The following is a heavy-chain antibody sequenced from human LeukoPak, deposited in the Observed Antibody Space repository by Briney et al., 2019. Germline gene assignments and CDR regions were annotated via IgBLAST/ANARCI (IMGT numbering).Heavy chain of an antibody. V-gene: IGHV3-23*01. CDR3: AKQSYSNSWNNFDY. CDR1: GLTFTSSG. D-gene: IGHD6-13*01. CDR2: ISGSGGST. Sequence: GGSLRLSCSASGLTFTSSGMSWVRQAPGKGLEWVSAISGSGGSTYYADSVRGRLTISRDNSKNTLYLQMNSPRAEDTAVYYCAKQSYSNSWNNFDYWGQGTLVTVSS. J-gene: IGHJ4*02.